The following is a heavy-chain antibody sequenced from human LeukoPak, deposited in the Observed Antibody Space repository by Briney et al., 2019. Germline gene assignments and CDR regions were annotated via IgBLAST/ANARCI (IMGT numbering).Heavy chain of an antibody. V-gene: IGHV4-4*09. Sequence: SETLSLTCTVSGGSMSSYCWCWVRQPPGKGLEWIGFIYTTGSSDYNPSLRSRVTMSADTSKNQVSMELTFLTVADTAVYYCATSYDAKTAPYDLWGQGTLVTVSS. CDR2: IYTTGSS. CDR1: GGSMSSYC. CDR3: ATSYDAKTAPYDL. D-gene: IGHD3-3*01. J-gene: IGHJ5*02.